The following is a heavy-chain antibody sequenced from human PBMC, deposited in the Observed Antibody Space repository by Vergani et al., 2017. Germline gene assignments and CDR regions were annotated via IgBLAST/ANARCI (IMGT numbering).Heavy chain of an antibody. V-gene: IGHV2-5*02. J-gene: IGHJ5*02. Sequence: QITLKESGPTLVKPTQTLTLTCTFSGFSLSTSGVGVGWIRQPPGKALEWLALIYWDDDKRYSPSLKSRLTITKDTAKNQVVLTMTNMDPVDTATYYFAHRHSGYYYGSGSYYNAPVSWGQGTLVTVSS. D-gene: IGHD3-10*01. CDR3: AHRHSGYYYGSGSYYNAPVS. CDR2: IYWDDDK. CDR1: GFSLSTSGVG.